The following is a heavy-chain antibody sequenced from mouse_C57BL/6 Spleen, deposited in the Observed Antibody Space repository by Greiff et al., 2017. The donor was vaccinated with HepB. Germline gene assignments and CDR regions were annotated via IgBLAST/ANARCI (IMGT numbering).Heavy chain of an antibody. CDR1: GYAFSSSW. V-gene: IGHV1-82*01. D-gene: IGHD1-1*01. Sequence: VQLQQSGPELVKPGASVKISCKASGYAFSSSWMNWVKQRPGKGLEWIGRIYPGDGDTNYNGKLKGKATLTADKSSSTADMQLSSLTSEDSAVYFCALPYYGSSYWYFDVWGTGTTVTVSS. CDR3: ALPYYGSSYWYFDV. J-gene: IGHJ1*03. CDR2: IYPGDGDT.